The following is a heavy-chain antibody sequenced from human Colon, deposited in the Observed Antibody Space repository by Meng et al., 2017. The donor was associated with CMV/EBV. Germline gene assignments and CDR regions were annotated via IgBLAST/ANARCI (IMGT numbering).Heavy chain of an antibody. Sequence: SETLSLTCSVSGGSVSSSSYYWGWIRQPPGRGLEWIGSIFQSGSTYYNPSLKSRATISLDTPKNQFSLMLSSVTAADTAVYYCVRDLGVLNLAVAAPIQGWFDPWGPGTLVTVSS. J-gene: IGHJ5*02. CDR2: IFQSGST. D-gene: IGHD2-21*02. V-gene: IGHV4-39*07. CDR3: VRDLGVLNLAVAAPIQGWFDP. CDR1: GGSVSSSSYY.